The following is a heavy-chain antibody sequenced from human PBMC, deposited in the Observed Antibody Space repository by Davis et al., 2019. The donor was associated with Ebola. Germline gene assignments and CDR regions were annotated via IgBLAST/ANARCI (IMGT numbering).Heavy chain of an antibody. CDR1: GGSISSYY. CDR3: AITTRVPGLGTEYYYYGMDV. J-gene: IGHJ6*02. V-gene: IGHV4-59*01. Sequence: PSEALSLTCTVSGGSISSYYWSWIRQPPGKGLEWIGYIYYSGSTNYNPSLKSRVTISVDTSKNQFSLQLTSVTAADTAVYYCAITTRVPGLGTEYYYYGMDVWGQGTTVTVSS. D-gene: IGHD3-3*01. CDR2: IYYSGST.